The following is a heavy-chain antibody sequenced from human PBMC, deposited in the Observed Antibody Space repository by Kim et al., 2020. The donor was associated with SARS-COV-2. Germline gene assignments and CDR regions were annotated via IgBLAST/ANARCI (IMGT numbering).Heavy chain of an antibody. CDR2: GNT. J-gene: IGHJ2*01. Sequence: GNTGYAQKFQGRVTMTRNTSISTAYMELSSLRSEDTAVYYCARGEWHFDLWGRGTLVTVSS. V-gene: IGHV1-8*01. CDR3: ARGEWHFDL.